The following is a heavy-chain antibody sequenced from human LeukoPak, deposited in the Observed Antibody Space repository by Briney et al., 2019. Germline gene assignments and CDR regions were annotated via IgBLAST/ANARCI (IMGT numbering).Heavy chain of an antibody. J-gene: IGHJ5*02. CDR2: ISYDGSNK. CDR1: GFTFSSYS. CDR3: AKHLGWNGWANGFDL. V-gene: IGHV3-30*18. D-gene: IGHD6-19*01. Sequence: GGSLRLSCAASGFTFSSYSMHWVRQAPGKGLEWVAVISYDGSNKYYADSVKGRFTISRDNSKNTLYLQMNSLRAEDTAVYYCAKHLGWNGWANGFDLWGQGTLVAASS.